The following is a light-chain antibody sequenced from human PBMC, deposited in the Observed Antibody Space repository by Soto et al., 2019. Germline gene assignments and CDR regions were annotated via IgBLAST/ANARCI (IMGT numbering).Light chain of an antibody. CDR2: GNS. V-gene: IGLV1-40*01. CDR3: QSYDSSRSPLYV. CDR1: SSNIGAGYD. J-gene: IGLJ1*01. Sequence: QSVLTQPPSVSGAPGQRVTISCTGSSSNIGAGYDVHWYQQLPGTAPKLLIYGNSNRPSGVPDRFSGSKSGTSASLAITGLQAEDEADYYCQSYDSSRSPLYVFGTGTKSPS.